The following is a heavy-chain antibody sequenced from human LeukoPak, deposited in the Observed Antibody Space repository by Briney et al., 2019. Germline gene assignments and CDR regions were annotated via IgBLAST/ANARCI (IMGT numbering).Heavy chain of an antibody. CDR3: ARDKPFESPGAVIRGNYGMDV. D-gene: IGHD3-22*01. J-gene: IGHJ6*02. CDR1: GFTFSSYA. V-gene: IGHV3-23*01. CDR2: ISGSGGST. Sequence: GGSLRLSCAASGFTFSSYAMSWVRQAPGKGLEWVSAISGSGGSTYYADSVKGRFTISRDNAKNSLYLQMNSLRAEDTAVYYCARDKPFESPGAVIRGNYGMDVWGQGTTVTVSS.